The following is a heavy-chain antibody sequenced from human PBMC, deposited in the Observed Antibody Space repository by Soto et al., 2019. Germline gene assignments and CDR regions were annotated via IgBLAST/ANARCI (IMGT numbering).Heavy chain of an antibody. CDR2: ISYDGSNK. D-gene: IGHD6-19*01. V-gene: IGHV3-30-3*01. J-gene: IGHJ5*02. Sequence: GGSLRLSCAASGFTFSSYAMHWVRQAPGKGLEWVAVISYDGSNKYYADSVKGRFTISRDNSKNTLYLQMNSLRAEDTAVYYCARGYSSGWAYNWFDPWGQGTLVTVSS. CDR3: ARGYSSGWAYNWFDP. CDR1: GFTFSSYA.